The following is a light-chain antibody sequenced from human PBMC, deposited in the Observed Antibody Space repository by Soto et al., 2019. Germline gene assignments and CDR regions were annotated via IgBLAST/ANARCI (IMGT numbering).Light chain of an antibody. J-gene: IGKJ1*01. V-gene: IGKV3-20*01. Sequence: EIVLTQSPGTLSLSPGERATLSCRASQSVPSNLLAWYQQTPGQAPILVIYGVSRRATGLPNRFSSSGSGTYFTLTISRLEPEDFAVYYCQHDDSSWTFGQGTKVEIK. CDR3: QHDDSSWT. CDR1: QSVPSNL. CDR2: GVS.